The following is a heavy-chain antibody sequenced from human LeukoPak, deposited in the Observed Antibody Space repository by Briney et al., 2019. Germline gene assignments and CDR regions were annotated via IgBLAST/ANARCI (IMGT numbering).Heavy chain of an antibody. CDR3: AKGLTLGYCGSTSCSEYFHY. D-gene: IGHD2-2*01. V-gene: IGHV3-23*01. CDR1: GFTFSSYA. Sequence: GGSLRPSCAASGFTFSSYAMSWVRQAPGKGLEWVSAISGSGGSTYYTDSVKGRFTISRDNSKNTLYLQMNSLRAEDTAVYYCAKGLTLGYCGSTSCSEYFHYWGQGTLVTVSS. J-gene: IGHJ1*01. CDR2: ISGSGGST.